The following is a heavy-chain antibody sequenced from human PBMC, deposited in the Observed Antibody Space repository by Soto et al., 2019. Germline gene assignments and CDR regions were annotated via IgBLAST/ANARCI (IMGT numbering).Heavy chain of an antibody. D-gene: IGHD4-17*01. J-gene: IGHJ3*02. CDR1: GLSFGTSGVG. V-gene: IGHV2-5*01. CDR3: ASMTTVATAAFDI. CDR2: IYWNDDQ. Sequence: QITLKESGPTLVKPTQTLTLTCTASGLSFGTSGVGVGWIRQPPGKALEWLALIYWNDDQRYSPSLKSSLTITKDTSKNQVFLTMTNVDPVDTATYYCASMTTVATAAFDIWGQGIMVTVPS.